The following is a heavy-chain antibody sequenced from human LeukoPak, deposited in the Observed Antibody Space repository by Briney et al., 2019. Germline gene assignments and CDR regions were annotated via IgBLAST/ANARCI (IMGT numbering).Heavy chain of an antibody. CDR2: INPSSGST. D-gene: IGHD6-19*01. V-gene: IGHV1-2*02. Sequence: ASVKVSCKPSGYTFTAYYMHWVRQAPGQGLDWMGWINPSSGSTDYAQKFQGRVTMTRDTSISTAYMELSGLTSDDTAVYYCARRHSGGNWFDSWGQGTLVTVSS. CDR1: GYTFTAYY. CDR3: ARRHSGGNWFDS. J-gene: IGHJ5*01.